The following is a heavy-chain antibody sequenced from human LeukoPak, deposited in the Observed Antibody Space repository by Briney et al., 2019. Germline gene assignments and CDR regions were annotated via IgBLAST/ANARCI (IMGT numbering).Heavy chain of an antibody. CDR3: ARINAQSHNFWSGYPHGWFDP. V-gene: IGHV3-7*01. Sequence: GGSLRLSCAASGFTFTTYWMTWVRQAPGKGLEWVANIKQDGGEKYYVDSVKGRFTISRDNGKNSLYLEMNSVTAEDTAVYYCARINAQSHNFWSGYPHGWFDPWGQGTLVTVSS. CDR1: GFTFTTYW. D-gene: IGHD3-3*01. CDR2: IKQDGGEK. J-gene: IGHJ5*02.